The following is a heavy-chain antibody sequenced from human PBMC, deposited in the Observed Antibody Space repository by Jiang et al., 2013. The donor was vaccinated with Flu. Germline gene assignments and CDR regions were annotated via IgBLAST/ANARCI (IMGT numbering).Heavy chain of an antibody. Sequence: SVKGRFTISRDNAKSSLYLEMNSLRAEDTAVYYCARDAWSGYCGGASCYFYWGQGSLVTVSS. V-gene: IGHV3-11*01. CDR3: ARDAWSGYCGGASCYFY. J-gene: IGHJ4*02. D-gene: IGHD2-15*01.